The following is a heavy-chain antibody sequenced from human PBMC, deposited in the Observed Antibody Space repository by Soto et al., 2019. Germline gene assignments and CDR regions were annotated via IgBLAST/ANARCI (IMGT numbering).Heavy chain of an antibody. D-gene: IGHD3-16*02. CDR1: GFTFSSYW. Sequence: VESGGGLVHPGGSLRLSCAASGFTFSSYWMSWVRQAPGKGLEWVANIKQDGSEKYYVDSVKGRFTISRDNAKNSLYLQMNSLRAEDTAVYYCARFPNDYIWGSYRYNDYWGQGTLVTVSS. J-gene: IGHJ4*02. CDR2: IKQDGSEK. V-gene: IGHV3-7*01. CDR3: ARFPNDYIWGSYRYNDY.